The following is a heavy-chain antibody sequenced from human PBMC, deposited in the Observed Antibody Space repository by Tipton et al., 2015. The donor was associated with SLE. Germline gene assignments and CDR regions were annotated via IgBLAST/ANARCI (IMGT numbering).Heavy chain of an antibody. D-gene: IGHD3-16*01. CDR1: GYSISSGYY. J-gene: IGHJ5*02. CDR2: IYHSGST. CDR3: ARGLGAPFYRNWFDP. Sequence: TLSLTCTVSGYSISSGYYWGWIRQPPGKGLGWIGSIYHSGSTYYNPSLKSRVTISVDTSKNQFSLKLSSVTAADTAVYYCARGLGAPFYRNWFDPWGQGTLVTVSS. V-gene: IGHV4-38-2*02.